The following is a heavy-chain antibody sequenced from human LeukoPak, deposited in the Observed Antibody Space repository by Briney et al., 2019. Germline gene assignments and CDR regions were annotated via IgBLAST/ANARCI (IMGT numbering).Heavy chain of an antibody. CDR1: GFTFSSYG. D-gene: IGHD4-17*01. J-gene: IGHJ6*02. Sequence: GGSLRLSCAASGFTFSSYGMHWVRQAPGKGLEWVAVIWYDGSNKNYADSVKGRFTISRDNSKNTLYLQMNSLRAEDTAVYYCARGGRTTWHGMDVWGQGTTVTVSS. CDR3: ARGGRTTWHGMDV. V-gene: IGHV3-33*08. CDR2: IWYDGSNK.